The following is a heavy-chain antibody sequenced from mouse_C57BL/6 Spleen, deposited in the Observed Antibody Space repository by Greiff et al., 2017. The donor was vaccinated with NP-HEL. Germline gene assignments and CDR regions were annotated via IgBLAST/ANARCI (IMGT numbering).Heavy chain of an antibody. Sequence: EVLLVEPGGGLVKPGASLKLSCAASGFTFSSYAMPWVRQTPEKRLEWVATISDGGSYTYYPDNVKGRFTISRDNAKNNLYLQMSHLKSEDTAMYYGARGSGNGSRSFDDWGQGTTLTVSS. D-gene: IGHD1-1*01. CDR1: GFTFSSYA. V-gene: IGHV5-4*01. CDR3: ARGSGNGSRSFDD. J-gene: IGHJ2*01. CDR2: ISDGGSYT.